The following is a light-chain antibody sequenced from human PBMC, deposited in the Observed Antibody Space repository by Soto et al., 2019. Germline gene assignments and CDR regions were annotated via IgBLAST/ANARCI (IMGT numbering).Light chain of an antibody. CDR2: GAS. CDR3: QQYGSSPWT. J-gene: IGKJ1*01. V-gene: IGKV3-20*01. Sequence: EIVWTQSPGTLSLSPGERATLSCRASQSVSSSYLAWYQQKPGQAPRLLIYGASSRATGIPDRFSGSGSGTVFTLTISRLEPEDFAVYYCQQYGSSPWTFGQGTKVEIK. CDR1: QSVSSSY.